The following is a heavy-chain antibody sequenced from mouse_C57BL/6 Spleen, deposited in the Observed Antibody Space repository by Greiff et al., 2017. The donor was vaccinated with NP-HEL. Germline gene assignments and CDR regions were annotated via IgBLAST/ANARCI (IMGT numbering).Heavy chain of an antibody. CDR2: INPSTGGT. J-gene: IGHJ2*01. V-gene: IGHV1-42*01. CDR3: ASEITTAFDY. D-gene: IGHD1-2*01. CDR1: GYSFTGYY. Sequence: EVQLVESGPELVKPGASVKISCKASGYSFTGYYMNWVKQSPEKSLEWIGEINPSTGGTTYNQKFKAKATLTVDKSSSTAYMQLKSLTSEDSAVYYCASEITTAFDYWGQGTTLTVSS.